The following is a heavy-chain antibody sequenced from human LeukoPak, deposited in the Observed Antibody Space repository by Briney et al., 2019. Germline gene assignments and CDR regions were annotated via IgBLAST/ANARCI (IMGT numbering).Heavy chain of an antibody. Sequence: PGESLKISCKCLVYDFSTYWNAWVRQSPGKGLEWMGIIYPGGSATRYDPSFQGQVTISADRSTSTAYLQWSSLGASDTAMYYCARASRDGYNQNFDHWGQGTLVTVSS. CDR3: ARASRDGYNQNFDH. CDR1: VYDFSTYW. D-gene: IGHD5-24*01. V-gene: IGHV5-51*01. CDR2: IYPGGSAT. J-gene: IGHJ4*02.